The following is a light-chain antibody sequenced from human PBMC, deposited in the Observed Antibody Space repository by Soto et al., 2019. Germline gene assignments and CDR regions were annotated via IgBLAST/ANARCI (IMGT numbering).Light chain of an antibody. CDR1: SSDVGGYNY. J-gene: IGLJ2*01. CDR3: CSYAGSTIVV. Sequence: QSALTQPRSLSGSPGQSVTISCTGTSSDVGGYNYVSWYQQHPGKALKLIIYDVEKRPSGVADRFYGSTSGTTASLTISGLRAEDDADYYCCSYAGSTIVVFGGGPTLTVL. V-gene: IGLV2-11*01. CDR2: DVE.